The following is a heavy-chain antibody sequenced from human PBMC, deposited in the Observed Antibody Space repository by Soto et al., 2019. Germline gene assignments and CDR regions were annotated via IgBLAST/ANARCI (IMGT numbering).Heavy chain of an antibody. Sequence: ASVKVSCKASGYTFTGYYMHWVRQAPGQGLEWMGWINPNSGGTNYAQKFQGWVTMTRDTSISTAYMELSRLRSEDTAVYFCAKSRDAYNFYFYYGMDVWGQGTAVTVSS. V-gene: IGHV1-2*04. J-gene: IGHJ6*02. CDR3: AKSRDAYNFYFYYGMDV. D-gene: IGHD2-2*01. CDR1: GYTFTGYY. CDR2: INPNSGGT.